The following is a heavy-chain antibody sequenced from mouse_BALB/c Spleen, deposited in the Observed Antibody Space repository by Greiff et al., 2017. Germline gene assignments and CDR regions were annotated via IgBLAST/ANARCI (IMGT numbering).Heavy chain of an antibody. Sequence: VKLMESGPGLVAPSQSLSITCTVSGFSLTSYDISWIRQPPGKGLEWLGVIWTGGGTNYNSAFMSRLSISKDNSKSQVFLKMNSLQTDDTAIYYCVRDSYYGKWEYYYAMDYWGQGTSVTVSS. CDR3: VRDSYYGKWEYYYAMDY. D-gene: IGHD2-10*01. CDR2: IWTGGGT. J-gene: IGHJ4*01. CDR1: GFSLTSYD. V-gene: IGHV2-9-2*01.